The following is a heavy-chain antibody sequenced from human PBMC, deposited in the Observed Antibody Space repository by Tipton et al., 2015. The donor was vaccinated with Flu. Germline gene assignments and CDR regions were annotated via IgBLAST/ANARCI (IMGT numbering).Heavy chain of an antibody. CDR2: IYTTGST. CDR3: ARDEVIQPMGTEGYYFDS. V-gene: IGHV4-61*02. Sequence: TLSLTCAVSGDSISSGNHYWSWIRQPAGKGLEWIGRIYTTGSTNYNPSLKSRVTISVDTSKNRFSLRVNFVTAADTAVYYCARDEVIQPMGTEGYYFDSWGQGTLVTVSS. CDR1: GDSISSGNHY. D-gene: IGHD5-18*01. J-gene: IGHJ4*02.